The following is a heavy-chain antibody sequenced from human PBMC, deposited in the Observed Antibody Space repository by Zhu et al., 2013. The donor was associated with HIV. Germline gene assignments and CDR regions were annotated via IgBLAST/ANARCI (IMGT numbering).Heavy chain of an antibody. CDR3: AGRSMVRGVIRGDDAFDI. Sequence: QVQLVQSGPEVKNPGASVKVSCKASGYTFARYGISWVRQAPGQGLEWMGWINTYNGNTNYGQNVQDRVTMTTDTSTTTAYMELRSLRSDDTAMYYCAGRSMVRGVIRGDDAFDIWGHGTMVTVSS. CDR1: GYTFARYG. J-gene: IGHJ3*02. D-gene: IGHD3-10*01. V-gene: IGHV1-18*01. CDR2: INTYNGNT.